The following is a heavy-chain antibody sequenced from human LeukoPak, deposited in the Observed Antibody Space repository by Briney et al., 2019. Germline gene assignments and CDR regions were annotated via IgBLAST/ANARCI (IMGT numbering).Heavy chain of an antibody. D-gene: IGHD4-17*01. J-gene: IGHJ4*02. CDR1: GYTLTELS. CDR2: FDPEDGET. Sequence: GASVKVSCKVSGYTLTELSMHWVRQAPGKGLEWMGGFDPEDGETIYAQKFQGRVTITADESTSTAYMELSSLRSEDTAVYYCARGVYGDYAGYWGQGTLVTVSS. V-gene: IGHV1-24*01. CDR3: ARGVYGDYAGY.